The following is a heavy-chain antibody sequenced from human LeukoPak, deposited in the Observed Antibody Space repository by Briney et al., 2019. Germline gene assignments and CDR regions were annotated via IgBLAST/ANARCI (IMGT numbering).Heavy chain of an antibody. Sequence: SETLSLTCTVSGGSINTGGYYWSWIGQHPGKGLEWIGYIYYSGSTYYSPSLESRLTISVDTSQNHFSLKLSSVTAADTAIYYCARGGSGSYGVYYYMDVWGKGTTVTVYS. CDR3: ARGGSGSYGVYYYMDV. D-gene: IGHD3-10*01. J-gene: IGHJ6*03. CDR2: IYYSGST. CDR1: GGSINTGGYY. V-gene: IGHV4-31*03.